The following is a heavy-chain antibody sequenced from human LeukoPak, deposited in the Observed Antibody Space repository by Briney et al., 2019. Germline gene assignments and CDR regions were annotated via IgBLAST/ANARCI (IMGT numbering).Heavy chain of an antibody. D-gene: IGHD3-22*01. CDR3: ARDANYYYDSSGLGDAFDI. CDR1: GFTVSSNY. J-gene: IGHJ3*02. V-gene: IGHV3-66*02. CDR2: IYSGGST. Sequence: GGSLRLSCAASGFTVSSNYMSWVRQAPGKGLEWVSVIYSGGSTYYADSVKGRFTISRDNSKNTLYLQMNSLRAEDTAVYYCARDANYYYDSSGLGDAFDIWGQGIMVTVSS.